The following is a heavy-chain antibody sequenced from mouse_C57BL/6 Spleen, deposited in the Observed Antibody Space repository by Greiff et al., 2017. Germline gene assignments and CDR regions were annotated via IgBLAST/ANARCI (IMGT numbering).Heavy chain of an antibody. J-gene: IGHJ4*01. CDR3: ARGAMDY. CDR2: INPGSGGT. CDR1: GYAFTNYL. V-gene: IGHV1-54*01. Sequence: QVQLQQSGAELVRPGTSVKASFQASGYAFTNYLIERVKQRPGQGLEWIGVINPGSGGTNCNVKFKGKATLTADKSSSTAYMQLSSLTSEDAAVYCCARGAMDYWGQGTSDTVSS.